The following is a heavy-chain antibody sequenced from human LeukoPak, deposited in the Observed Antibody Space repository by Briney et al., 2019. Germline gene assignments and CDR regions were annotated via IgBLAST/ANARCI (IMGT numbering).Heavy chain of an antibody. CDR1: GFTFDDYA. J-gene: IGHJ4*02. CDR3: AKDIAAAGPYYFDY. V-gene: IGHV3-9*01. CDR2: ISWNSGSI. D-gene: IGHD6-13*01. Sequence: GGSLRLSCAASGFTFDDYAMHWVRQAPGKGLEWVSGISWNSGSIGYADSVKGRFTISRDNAKNSLYLQMNSLRAEDTALYYCAKDIAAAGPYYFDYWGQGTLVTVSS.